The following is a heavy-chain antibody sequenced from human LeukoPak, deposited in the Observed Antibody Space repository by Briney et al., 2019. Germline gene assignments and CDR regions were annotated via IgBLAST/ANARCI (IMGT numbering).Heavy chain of an antibody. D-gene: IGHD1-26*01. V-gene: IGHV3-23*01. CDR1: GFTFSSYA. Sequence: GGSLRLSCAASGFTFSSYAMSWVRQAPGKGLEWVSAISGSGGSTYYADSVKGRFTISRDNSKNTLYLQMNSLRAEDTAVYYCARTPALLLYYFDYWGQGTLVTVSS. J-gene: IGHJ4*02. CDR2: ISGSGGST. CDR3: ARTPALLLYYFDY.